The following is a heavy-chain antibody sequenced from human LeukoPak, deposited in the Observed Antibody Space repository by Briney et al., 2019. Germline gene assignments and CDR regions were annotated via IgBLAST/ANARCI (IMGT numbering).Heavy chain of an antibody. Sequence: PGRSLRLSCAASGFTFSRTSMHWVRQSPGKGLEWVAVISFDGGTKYYADSVKGRLTVSRDNSEKALYLQMNSLRTEDTAVYFCARGLTAIRGIEYSYYGMDVWGQGTTVTVSS. J-gene: IGHJ6*02. CDR3: ARGLTAIRGIEYSYYGMDV. D-gene: IGHD3-10*01. CDR2: ISFDGGTK. CDR1: GFTFSRTS. V-gene: IGHV3-30-3*01.